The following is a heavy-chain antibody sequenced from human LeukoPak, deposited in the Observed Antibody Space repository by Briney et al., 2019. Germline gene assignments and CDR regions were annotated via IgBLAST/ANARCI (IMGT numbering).Heavy chain of an antibody. V-gene: IGHV1-2*06. Sequence: ASVKVSCKASGYTFTGYYMHWVRQAPGQGLEWMGRINPNSGGTNYAQKFQGRVTMTRGTSISTAYMELSRLRSDDTAVYYCARGAIVVEMATIGPSDYWGQGTLVTVSS. CDR3: ARGAIVVEMATIGPSDY. CDR2: INPNSGGT. J-gene: IGHJ4*02. D-gene: IGHD5-24*01. CDR1: GYTFTGYY.